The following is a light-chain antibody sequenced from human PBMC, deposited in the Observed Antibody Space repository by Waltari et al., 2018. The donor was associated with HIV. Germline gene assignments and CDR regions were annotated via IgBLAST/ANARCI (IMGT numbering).Light chain of an antibody. J-gene: IGKJ1*01. Sequence: EIVLTQSPGTLSLSPGERATLSCRASQSVSSSYLAWYQQKPGQAPRLLIYGASTRATGIPARFSGSGSGTEFTLTISSLQSEDFAFYYCQQYNYLPTFGQGTKVDI. CDR1: QSVSSSY. V-gene: IGKV3-15*01. CDR2: GAS. CDR3: QQYNYLPT.